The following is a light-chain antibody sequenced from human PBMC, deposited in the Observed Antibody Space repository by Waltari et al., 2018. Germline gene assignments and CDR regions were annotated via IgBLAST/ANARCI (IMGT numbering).Light chain of an antibody. J-gene: IGLJ1*01. CDR1: SSDIGGYDY. V-gene: IGLV2-14*01. Sequence: QSALTQPASVSGSPGQSITISCTGTSSDIGGYDYVSWYQQHPGKAPKLLIYEVTNRPSGFSKRFSGSKSGNTASLAISGLQPEDEADYYCSSYTRRNTPSSVFGTGTQVTVL. CDR3: SSYTRRNTPSSV. CDR2: EVT.